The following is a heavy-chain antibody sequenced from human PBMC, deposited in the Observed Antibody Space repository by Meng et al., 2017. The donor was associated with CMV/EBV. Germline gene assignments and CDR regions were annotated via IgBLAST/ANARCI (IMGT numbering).Heavy chain of an antibody. V-gene: IGHV4-61*01. CDR1: GGSVSSGSYY. CDR2: IYYSGST. D-gene: IGHD1-26*01. CDR3: ARGLRGSYPLDY. Sequence: SETLSLTCTVSGGSVSSGSYYWSWTRQPPGKGLEWIGYIYYSGSTNYNPSLKSRVTISVDTSKNQFSLKLSSVTAADTAVYYCARGLRGSYPLDYWGQGTLVTVSS. J-gene: IGHJ4*02.